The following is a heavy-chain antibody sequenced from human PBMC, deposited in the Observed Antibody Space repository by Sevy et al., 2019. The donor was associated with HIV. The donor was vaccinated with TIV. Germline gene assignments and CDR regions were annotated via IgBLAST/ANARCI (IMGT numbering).Heavy chain of an antibody. CDR2: ISSRSSYI. V-gene: IGHV3-21*01. J-gene: IGHJ4*02. CDR3: AKNPVWDDGSSPIDY. CDR1: GFTFSSNT. Sequence: GGSLRLSCAASGFTFSSNTMNRVRQAPGKGLEWVSSISSRSSYISYTDSVKGRFITSRDDAKNSLYLDMHSLRVEDTDVYYCAKNPVWDDGSSPIDYWGQGTLVTVSS. D-gene: IGHD1-1*01.